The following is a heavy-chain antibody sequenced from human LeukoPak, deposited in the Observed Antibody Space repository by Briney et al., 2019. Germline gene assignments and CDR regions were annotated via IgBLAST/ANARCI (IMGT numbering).Heavy chain of an antibody. D-gene: IGHD3-16*01. CDR1: GFTFNNYW. CDR2: INSDGSST. J-gene: IGHJ6*02. CDR3: ARGLRTYYYYGMDV. Sequence: GGSLRLYCAASGFTFNNYWMHWVRQAPGKGLVWVSRINSDGSSTSYADSVKGRFTISRDNAKNTLYLQMNSLRAEDTAVYYCARGLRTYYYYGMDVWGQGTTVTVSS. V-gene: IGHV3-74*01.